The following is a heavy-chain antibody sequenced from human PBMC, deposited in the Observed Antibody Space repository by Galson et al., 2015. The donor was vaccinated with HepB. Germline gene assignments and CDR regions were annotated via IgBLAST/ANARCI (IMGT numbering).Heavy chain of an antibody. D-gene: IGHD7-27*01. CDR2: INSDGSTI. Sequence: SLRLSCAASGFTFSSYRMHWVRQAPGKGLVWVSRINSDGSTISYADSVKGRFTISRDNANNTLYLQMNSLRAEDAAVYFCAREGWGSSTSAFDIWGQGTMVTVSS. CDR3: AREGWGSSTSAFDI. J-gene: IGHJ3*02. V-gene: IGHV3-74*01. CDR1: GFTFSSYR.